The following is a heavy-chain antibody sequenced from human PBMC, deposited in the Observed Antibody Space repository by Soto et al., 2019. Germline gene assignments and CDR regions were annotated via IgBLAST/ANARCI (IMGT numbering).Heavy chain of an antibody. Sequence: GGSLRLSCAASGFTFSSLWMHWVRQAPGEGLVWVSRINSDGSNTNYADSVKGRFTISRDNAKNSLYLQMNSLRAEDTAVYYCAKWSSVRFDYWGQGTLVTVSS. D-gene: IGHD6-19*01. CDR2: INSDGSNT. CDR3: AKWSSVRFDY. V-gene: IGHV3-74*01. J-gene: IGHJ4*02. CDR1: GFTFSSLW.